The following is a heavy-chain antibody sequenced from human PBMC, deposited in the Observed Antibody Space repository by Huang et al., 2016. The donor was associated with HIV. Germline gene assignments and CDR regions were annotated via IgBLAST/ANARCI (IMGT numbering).Heavy chain of an antibody. Sequence: QVQLVESGGGVVQPGRSLRLSCAASGFAFSSFAMHWIRQAPCKGLQWLAVISTDGTIKNYADSVRGRFTISRDNSKGTVYLQMNSLRPEDTAVYSCARTGSYYYGSGIYHFGDYWGQGTLVTVSS. J-gene: IGHJ4*02. D-gene: IGHD3-10*01. CDR1: GFAFSSFA. CDR3: ARTGSYYYGSGIYHFGDY. CDR2: ISTDGTIK. V-gene: IGHV3-30*01.